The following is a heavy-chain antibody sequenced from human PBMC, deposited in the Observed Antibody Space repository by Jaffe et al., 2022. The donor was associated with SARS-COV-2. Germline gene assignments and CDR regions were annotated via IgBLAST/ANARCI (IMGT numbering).Heavy chain of an antibody. CDR2: IFQSGGT. D-gene: IGHD4-17*01. V-gene: IGHV4-31*03. CDR1: GGSISSGGYY. J-gene: IGHJ4*02. CDR3: ARDAHVYGEGVDY. Sequence: QVQLQESGPGLVKPSQTLSLTCTVSGGSISSGGYYWSWIRQFPGEGLEWIGYIFQSGGTHYNPSLKSRVTISADTSKNQFSLKLSSVTAADTAVYFCARDAHVYGEGVDYWGQGTLVTVSS.